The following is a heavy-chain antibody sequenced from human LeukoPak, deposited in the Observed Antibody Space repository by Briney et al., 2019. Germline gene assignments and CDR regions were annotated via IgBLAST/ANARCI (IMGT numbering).Heavy chain of an antibody. J-gene: IGHJ4*02. V-gene: IGHV4-39*07. D-gene: IGHD3-16*01. CDR2: IYYSGSA. CDR1: GGSISNSNYY. Sequence: PSETLSLTCTVSGGSISNSNYYWGWIRQPPGKGLEWIGSIYYSGSAYYNPPLKSRVTVSVDTSENQFSLKLSSVTAADTAVYYCARENGGLGRRIGYWGQGTLVTVSS. CDR3: ARENGGLGRRIGY.